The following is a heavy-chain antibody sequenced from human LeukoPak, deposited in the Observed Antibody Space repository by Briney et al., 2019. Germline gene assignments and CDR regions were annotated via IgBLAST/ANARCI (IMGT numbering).Heavy chain of an antibody. CDR2: IYHSGST. V-gene: IGHV4-4*02. Sequence: SETLSLTCAVSGGSISSSNWWSWVRQPPGKGLEWIGEIYHSGSTNYNPSLKSRVTISVDKSKNQFSLKLSSVTAADTAVYYCARASKRITMVRGVISSPFFDYWGQGTLVTVSS. D-gene: IGHD3-10*01. J-gene: IGHJ4*02. CDR3: ARASKRITMVRGVISSPFFDY. CDR1: GGSISSSNW.